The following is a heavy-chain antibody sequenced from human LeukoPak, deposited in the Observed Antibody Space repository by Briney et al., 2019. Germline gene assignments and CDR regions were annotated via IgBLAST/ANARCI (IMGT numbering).Heavy chain of an antibody. CDR1: GGSISSSSYY. CDR2: IYYSGST. CDR3: ARRTPPGYSYGYSDY. J-gene: IGHJ4*02. V-gene: IGHV4-39*01. D-gene: IGHD5-18*01. Sequence: SETLSLTCTVSGGSISSSSYYWGWIRQPPGKGLEWIGSIYYSGSTYYNPSLKSRVTISVDTSKNQFSLKLSSVTAADTAVYYCARRTPPGYSYGYSDYWGQGTLATVSS.